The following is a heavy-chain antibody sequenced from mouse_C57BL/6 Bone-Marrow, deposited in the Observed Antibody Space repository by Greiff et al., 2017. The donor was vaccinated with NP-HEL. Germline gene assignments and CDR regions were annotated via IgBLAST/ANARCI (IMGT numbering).Heavy chain of an antibody. CDR2: IYPGDGDT. J-gene: IGHJ4*01. Sequence: QVQLQQSGPELVKPGASVKISCKASGYAFSSSWMNWVKQRPGKGLEWIGRIYPGDGDTNYNGKFKGKATLTADKSSSTAYMQLSSLTSEDSAVYFCARKALIYAMDYWGQGTSVTVSS. V-gene: IGHV1-82*01. CDR3: ARKALIYAMDY. CDR1: GYAFSSSW.